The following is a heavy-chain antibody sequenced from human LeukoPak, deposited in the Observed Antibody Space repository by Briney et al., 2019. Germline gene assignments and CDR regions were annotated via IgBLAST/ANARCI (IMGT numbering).Heavy chain of an antibody. V-gene: IGHV2-5*01. J-gene: IGHJ4*02. CDR3: APSLRYFDWLAFDY. CDR2: IYWNDDK. Sequence: SGPTLVKPTQTLTLTCTFSGFSLSTSGVGVGWIRQPPGKALEWLTLIYWNDDKRYSPSLKSRLTITKDTSKNQVVLTMTNMDPVDTATYYCAPSLRYFDWLAFDYWGQGTLVTVSS. D-gene: IGHD3-9*01. CDR1: GFSLSTSGVG.